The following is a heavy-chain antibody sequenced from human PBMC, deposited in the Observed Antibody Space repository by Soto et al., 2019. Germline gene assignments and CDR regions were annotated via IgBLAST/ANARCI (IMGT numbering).Heavy chain of an antibody. V-gene: IGHV3-23*01. D-gene: IGHD5-12*01. CDR3: AKQGTGYNTDD. J-gene: IGHJ4*02. CDR1: GFTFSTCA. CDR2: ISDSGVSS. Sequence: EVQLLESGGGLVRPGGSLRLSCAASGFTFSTCAMNWVRQAPGKGLEWVSGISDSGVSSYYADSVKGRFTISRDNSKNTLHLQKNSLRAEDTAVYYCAKQGTGYNTDDWGQGTLVTVSS.